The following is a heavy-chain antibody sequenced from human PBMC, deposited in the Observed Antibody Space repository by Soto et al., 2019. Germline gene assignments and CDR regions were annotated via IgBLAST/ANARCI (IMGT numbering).Heavy chain of an antibody. CDR1: GGSISGSYYY. V-gene: IGHV4-39*01. CDR2: VFYTGFT. Sequence: SETLSLTCTVSGGSISGSYYYWAWLRQSPGKGPEWIGSVFYTGFTSYNPSLESRVSVSVDTSKSQFSLKLSAVTAADTAVYYCATSQKGYNWNYFDHWGQGAMVTVSS. CDR3: ATSQKGYNWNYFDH. J-gene: IGHJ4*02. D-gene: IGHD1-20*01.